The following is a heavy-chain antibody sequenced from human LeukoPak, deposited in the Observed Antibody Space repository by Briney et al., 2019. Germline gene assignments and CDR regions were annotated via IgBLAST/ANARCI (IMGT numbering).Heavy chain of an antibody. V-gene: IGHV1-2*02. J-gene: IGHJ4*02. Sequence: ASVKVSCKASGYSFTGYHMHWVRQAPGQGLEWMGWINPNSGGTKFAQKFQGRATMTRDTSISTAYMELSRLRFDDTAVYYCAKEGDWGQGTLVTVSS. CDR2: INPNSGGT. CDR1: GYSFTGYH. CDR3: AKEGD.